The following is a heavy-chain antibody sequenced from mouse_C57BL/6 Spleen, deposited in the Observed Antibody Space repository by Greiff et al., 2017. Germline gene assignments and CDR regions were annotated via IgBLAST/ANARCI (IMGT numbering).Heavy chain of an antibody. CDR3: ARRGDGYYGFAY. Sequence: VHVKQSGPELVKPGASVKISCKASGYSFTGYYMNWVKQSPEKSLEWIGEINPSTGGTTYNQKFKAKATLTVDKSSSTAYMQLKSLTSEDSAVYYCARRGDGYYGFAYWGQGTLVTVSA. V-gene: IGHV1-42*01. D-gene: IGHD2-3*01. CDR1: GYSFTGYY. J-gene: IGHJ3*01. CDR2: INPSTGGT.